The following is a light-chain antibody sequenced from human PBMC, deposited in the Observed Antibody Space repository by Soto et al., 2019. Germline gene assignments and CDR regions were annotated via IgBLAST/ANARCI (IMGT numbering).Light chain of an antibody. J-gene: IGKJ4*01. CDR1: QSISNN. V-gene: IGKV3-11*01. Sequence: EIVLTQSPATLSLSPGERATLSCRASQSISNNLAWYQQKPGQAPRLLIYDASNRATGIPARFSGSGSGTDFTLTISSLEPEDFAVYYWQQRSNWLALTVGGGTKVEIK. CDR3: QQRSNWLALT. CDR2: DAS.